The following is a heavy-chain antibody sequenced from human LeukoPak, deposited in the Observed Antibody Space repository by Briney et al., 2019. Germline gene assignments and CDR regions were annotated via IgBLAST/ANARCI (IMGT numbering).Heavy chain of an antibody. CDR2: IDWDDDK. CDR1: GFSLSTSGMC. V-gene: IGHV2-70*01. CDR3: ARILRYCIGGAESSQDV. J-gene: IGHJ6*02. D-gene: IGHD2-15*01. Sequence: SGPALVKPTQTLTLTCTFSGFSLSTSGMCVSWIRQPPGKALEWLALIDWDDDKYYNTSLKTRLTISKDTSKNQVVLTMTNMDPVDTATYYCARILRYCIGGAESSQDVWGQGTSVTVSS.